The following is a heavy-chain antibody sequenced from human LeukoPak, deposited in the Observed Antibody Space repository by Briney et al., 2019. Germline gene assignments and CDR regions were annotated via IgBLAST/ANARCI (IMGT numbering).Heavy chain of an antibody. CDR1: GGSFSGYY. CDR3: ARGEYSGYYDY. D-gene: IGHD5-12*01. J-gene: IGHJ4*02. V-gene: IGHV4-34*01. CDR2: INHSGST. Sequence: SETLSLTCAVYGGSFSGYYWSWIRQPTGKGLEWIGEINHSGSTNYNPSLKSRVTISVDTSKNQFSLKLSSVTAADTAVYYCARGEYSGYYDYWGQGTLVTVSS.